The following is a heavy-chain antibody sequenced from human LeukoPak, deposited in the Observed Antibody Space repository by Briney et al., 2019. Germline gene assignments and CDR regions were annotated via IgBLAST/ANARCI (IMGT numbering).Heavy chain of an antibody. D-gene: IGHD3-22*01. J-gene: IGHJ5*02. CDR2: IYYSGST. Sequence: PSETLSLTCTVSGGSISSYYWSWIRQPPGKGLEWIGYIYYSGSTNYNPSLKSRVTISVDTSKNQFSLKLSSVTAADTAVYYCASSYDSSGLNWFDPWGQGTLVTVSS. V-gene: IGHV4-59*01. CDR1: GGSISSYY. CDR3: ASSYDSSGLNWFDP.